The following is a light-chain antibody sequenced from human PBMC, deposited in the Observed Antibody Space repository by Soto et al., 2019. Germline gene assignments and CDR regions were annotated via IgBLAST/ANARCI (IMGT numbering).Light chain of an antibody. J-gene: IGKJ1*01. Sequence: EIVMTQSPATLSVSPWEIATLTCRASQSVNSNLAWYQQRTGEAPRLLIYAASTRATGIPARFSGSGAGTDFTLTISSLQSEDFAVYYCRQYNNSPPTWTFGQGTKVDIK. CDR3: RQYNNSPPTWT. V-gene: IGKV3-15*01. CDR2: AAS. CDR1: QSVNSN.